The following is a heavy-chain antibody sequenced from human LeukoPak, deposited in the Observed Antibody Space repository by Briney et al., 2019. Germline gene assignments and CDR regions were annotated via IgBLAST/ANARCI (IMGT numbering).Heavy chain of an antibody. CDR1: TFNFGLYV. D-gene: IGHD2-21*02. J-gene: IGHJ3*02. Sequence: GGSLRLSCEASTFNFGLYVMTWARQAPGKGLEWVSGISGRGVSTYYADSVKGRFTISRDNSKKTVFLQMNSLRADDTAVYYCAKTVVVTANPRAFDIWGQGTMVTVSS. CDR2: ISGRGVST. CDR3: AKTVVVTANPRAFDI. V-gene: IGHV3-23*01.